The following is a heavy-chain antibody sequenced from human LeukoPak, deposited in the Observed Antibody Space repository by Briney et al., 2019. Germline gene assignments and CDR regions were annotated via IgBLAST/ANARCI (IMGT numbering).Heavy chain of an antibody. J-gene: IGHJ6*03. CDR1: GYTFTSYG. CDR2: ISAYNGNT. V-gene: IGHV1-18*01. D-gene: IGHD6-13*01. CDR3: ARSAPDSSSYYMDV. Sequence: ASVKVSCKASGYTFTSYGISWVRQAPGQGLEWMGWISAYNGNTNYAQKLQGRVTMTTDTSTSTVYMELSSLRSEDTAVYYCARSAPDSSSYYMDVWGKGTTVTVSS.